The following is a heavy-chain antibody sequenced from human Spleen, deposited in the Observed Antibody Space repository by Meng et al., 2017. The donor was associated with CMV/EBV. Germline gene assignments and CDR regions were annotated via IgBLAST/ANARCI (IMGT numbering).Heavy chain of an antibody. Sequence: GESLKISCVGSGFTFTNAWMSWVRQAPGKGLEWVGRFKSQRDGGTIDYAAPVRGRFIISRDDSKSIAYLQMNSLQTEDTAVYYCTRESDWNYFFDYWGQGTLVTVSS. CDR3: TRESDWNYFFDY. CDR1: GFTFTNAW. D-gene: IGHD1-7*01. V-gene: IGHV3-15*01. J-gene: IGHJ4*02. CDR2: FKSQRDGGTI.